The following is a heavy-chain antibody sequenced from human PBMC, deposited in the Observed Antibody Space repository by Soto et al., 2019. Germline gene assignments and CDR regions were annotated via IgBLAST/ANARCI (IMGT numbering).Heavy chain of an antibody. CDR1: GGTFSSYA. D-gene: IGHD5-18*01. Sequence: GASVKVSCKASGGTFSSYAISWVRQAPGQGLEWMGGIIPIFGTANYAQKFQGRVTITADESTSTAYMELSSLRSEDTAVYYCAREWGPDTAFSGIDYWGQGTLVTVSS. J-gene: IGHJ4*02. CDR2: IIPIFGTA. V-gene: IGHV1-69*13. CDR3: AREWGPDTAFSGIDY.